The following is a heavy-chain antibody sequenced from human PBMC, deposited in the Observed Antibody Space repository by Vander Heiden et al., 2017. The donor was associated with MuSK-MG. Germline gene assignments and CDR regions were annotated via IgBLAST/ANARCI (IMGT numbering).Heavy chain of an antibody. J-gene: IGHJ6*02. CDR3: ARDDCSGGSCYDGLYYYYYGMDV. D-gene: IGHD2-15*01. Sequence: QVQLVQSGAEVKKPGSSVKVSCKASGGTVSSYAISWVRQAPGQGLEWMGGIIPIFGTANYAQKFQGRVTITADESTSTAYMELSSLRSEDTAVYYCARDDCSGGSCYDGLYYYYYGMDVWGQGTTVTVSS. V-gene: IGHV1-69*01. CDR2: IIPIFGTA. CDR1: GGTVSSYA.